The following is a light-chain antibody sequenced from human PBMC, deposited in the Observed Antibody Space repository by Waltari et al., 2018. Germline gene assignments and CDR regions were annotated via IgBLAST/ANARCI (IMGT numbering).Light chain of an antibody. V-gene: IGKV3-11*01. CDR2: DAS. Sequence: EIVLTQSPATLSSSPGERATLSCRASQSVNYFLAWFQQKPGQAPRLLIYDASNRATGIPARFSGSGSGTDFTLTISSLEPEDFAVYYCQQRTNWPLTFGGGTKVEIK. J-gene: IGKJ4*01. CDR1: QSVNYF. CDR3: QQRTNWPLT.